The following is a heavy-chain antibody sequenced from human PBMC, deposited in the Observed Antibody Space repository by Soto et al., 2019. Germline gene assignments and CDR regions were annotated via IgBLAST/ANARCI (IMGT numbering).Heavy chain of an antibody. CDR3: AREGDGSCWNPFYYYYGMDV. Sequence: QVQLVESGGGVVQPGRSLRLSCAASGFTFSSYAMHWVRQAPGKGLEWVAVISYDGSNKYYADSVKGRFTISRDNSKNTLYLQMNSLRAEDTAVYDCAREGDGSCWNPFYYYYGMDVWGQGTTVTVSS. D-gene: IGHD6-19*01. V-gene: IGHV3-30-3*01. CDR2: ISYDGSNK. J-gene: IGHJ6*02. CDR1: GFTFSSYA.